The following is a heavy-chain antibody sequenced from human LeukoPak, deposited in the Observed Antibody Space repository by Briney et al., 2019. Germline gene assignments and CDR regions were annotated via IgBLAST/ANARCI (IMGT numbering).Heavy chain of an antibody. D-gene: IGHD6-19*01. V-gene: IGHV3-30*02. J-gene: IGHJ4*02. CDR3: AKRYSSGWYNSPDFDY. Sequence: PRGSLRLSXAASGFTFRSYGMHWIRQAPGKGLEWVAFIRYDGSNKYYADSVKGRFTISRDDSKNTLYLQMNSLRTEDTAMYYCAKRYSSGWYNSPDFDYWGQGTLVTVSS. CDR2: IRYDGSNK. CDR1: GFTFRSYG.